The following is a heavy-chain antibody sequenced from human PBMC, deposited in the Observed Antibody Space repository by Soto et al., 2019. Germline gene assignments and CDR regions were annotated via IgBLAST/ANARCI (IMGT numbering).Heavy chain of an antibody. CDR1: GYTFTNSW. CDR3: ARRLCGGGVCPFMGSHPPPEIAWFDP. CDR2: IYPADSDT. V-gene: IGHV5-51*01. Sequence: GESLKISCKASGYTFTNSWIAWVRRMPGRGLEWMGLIYPADSDTTYSPSFQGRVTISADKSINTAYLQWSSLEPSDTGVYYCARRLCGGGVCPFMGSHPPPEIAWFDPWGQGT. D-gene: IGHD2-8*02. J-gene: IGHJ5*02.